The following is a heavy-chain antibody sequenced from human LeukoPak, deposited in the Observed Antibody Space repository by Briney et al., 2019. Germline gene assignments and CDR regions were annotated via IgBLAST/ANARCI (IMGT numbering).Heavy chain of an antibody. Sequence: GGSLRLSCAASGLTVTSNHMSWVRQTPGKGLEWVSLIKSDGTTEYADSVKGRFSISRDNSKNTLFLQMNSLRVEDTAVYYCARLRRGYWGRGTPVTVSS. J-gene: IGHJ4*02. CDR1: GLTVTSNH. V-gene: IGHV3-53*01. CDR2: IKSDGTT. CDR3: ARLRRGY.